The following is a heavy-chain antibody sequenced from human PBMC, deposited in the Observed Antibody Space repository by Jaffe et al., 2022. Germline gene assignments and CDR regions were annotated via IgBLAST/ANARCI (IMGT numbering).Heavy chain of an antibody. V-gene: IGHV4-4*02. CDR2: IYHSGST. J-gene: IGHJ6*03. CDR1: GGSISSSNW. CDR3: ARAPAWAAAGYYYYYYMDV. Sequence: QVQLQESGPGLVKPSGTLSLTCAVSGGSISSSNWWSWVRQPPGKGLEWIGEIYHSGSTNYNPSLKSRVTISVDKSKNQFSLKLSSVTAADTAVYYCARAPAWAAAGYYYYYYMDVWGKGTTVTVSS. D-gene: IGHD6-13*01.